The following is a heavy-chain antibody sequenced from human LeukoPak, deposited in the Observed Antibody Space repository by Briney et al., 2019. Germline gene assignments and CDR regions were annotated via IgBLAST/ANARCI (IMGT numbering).Heavy chain of an antibody. CDR1: GYTFPIYG. J-gene: IGHJ4*02. D-gene: IGHD4/OR15-4a*01. Sequence: ASVKVSCKASGYTFPIYGISWVRQAPGQGLEWMGWISAYNGNTNYAQKLQGRVTITTDTSPNTAYMELRSLRSDDTDVYYGAREGANPFDYWGQGTLVTVSS. V-gene: IGHV1-18*01. CDR2: ISAYNGNT. CDR3: AREGANPFDY.